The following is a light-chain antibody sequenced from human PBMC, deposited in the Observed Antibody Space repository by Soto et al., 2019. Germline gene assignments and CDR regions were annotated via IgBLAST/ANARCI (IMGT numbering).Light chain of an antibody. J-gene: IGKJ1*01. V-gene: IGKV1-17*03. Sequence: DIQMTQSPSAMSASVGDRVTITCRASQGISNHLVWFQQRPGKVPKRLIYDASSLQTGVPSRFSGSGSGTDFTLTISSLQPEDIATYYCQKYHSAPRTFGQGTKVDIK. CDR1: QGISNH. CDR3: QKYHSAPRT. CDR2: DAS.